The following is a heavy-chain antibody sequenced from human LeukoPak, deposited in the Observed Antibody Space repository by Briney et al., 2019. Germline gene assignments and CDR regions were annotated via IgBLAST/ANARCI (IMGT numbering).Heavy chain of an antibody. CDR3: ARSAVDTAMGADFDY. CDR1: GGTFSSYT. J-gene: IGHJ4*02. V-gene: IGHV1-69*02. Sequence: SVKVSCKASGGTFSSYTISWVRQVPGQGLEWMGRIIPILGIANYAQKFQGRVTITADKSTSTAYMELSSLRSEDTAVYYCARSAVDTAMGADFDYWGQGTLVTVSS. D-gene: IGHD5-18*01. CDR2: IIPILGIA.